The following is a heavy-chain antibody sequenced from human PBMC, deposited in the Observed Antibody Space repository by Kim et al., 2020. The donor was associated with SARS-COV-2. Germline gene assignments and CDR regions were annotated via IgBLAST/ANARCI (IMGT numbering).Heavy chain of an antibody. CDR3: ARHGGWKFDY. Sequence: SETLSLTCTVSGGSISSSTYYWGWIRQPPGKGLEWIGSINYSGNTYYNASLKSRVTISVDTSKMQSSLKLTSVTVADTAVYYCARHGGWKFDYWSQGTLVTVSS. CDR1: GGSISSSTYY. J-gene: IGHJ4*02. D-gene: IGHD3-16*01. CDR2: INYSGNT. V-gene: IGHV4-39*01.